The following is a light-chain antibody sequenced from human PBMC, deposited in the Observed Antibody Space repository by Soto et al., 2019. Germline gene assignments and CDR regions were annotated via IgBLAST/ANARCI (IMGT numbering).Light chain of an antibody. V-gene: IGKV3-15*01. J-gene: IGKJ3*01. Sequence: EIVMTQSPATLSVSPGESATLSCRASQSVSSNLAWYQQKPGQAPRLLIYGASTRATGIPDRFIGSGSGTEFTLTIRSLQSEDFAVYYCQQYGRSPFTFGPGTKVDIK. CDR1: QSVSSN. CDR3: QQYGRSPFT. CDR2: GAS.